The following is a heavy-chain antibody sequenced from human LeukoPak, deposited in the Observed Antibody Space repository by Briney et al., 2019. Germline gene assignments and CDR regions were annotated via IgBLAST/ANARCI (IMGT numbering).Heavy chain of an antibody. D-gene: IGHD3-3*01. V-gene: IGHV4-59*05. Sequence: PSETLSLTCTVSGDSINNYYWSWIRQPPGKGLEWIGSIYYSGSTYYNPSLKSRVTISVDTSKNQFSLKLSSVTAADTAVYYCARHGFLEWLLYYFDYWGQGTLVIVSS. CDR1: GDSINNYY. J-gene: IGHJ4*02. CDR3: ARHGFLEWLLYYFDY. CDR2: IYYSGST.